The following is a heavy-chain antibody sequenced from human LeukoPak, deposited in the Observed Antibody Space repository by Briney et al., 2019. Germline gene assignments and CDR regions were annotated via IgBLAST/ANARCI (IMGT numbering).Heavy chain of an antibody. CDR1: GGSIIGNF. Sequence: SETLSLTCTVSGGSIIGNFWTWIRQPPGKRLEWIGYIYSNGITNYSPSLRSRGSISIATSKNQFSLRLTSVTAADTAIYYCARRAYYDSSGYSPTSGYFDLWGRGTLVTVSS. CDR2: IYSNGIT. J-gene: IGHJ2*01. V-gene: IGHV4-4*08. D-gene: IGHD3-22*01. CDR3: ARRAYYDSSGYSPTSGYFDL.